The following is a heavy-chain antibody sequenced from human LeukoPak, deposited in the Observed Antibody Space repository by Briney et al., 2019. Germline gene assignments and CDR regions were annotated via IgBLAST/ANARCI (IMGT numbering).Heavy chain of an antibody. J-gene: IGHJ4*02. CDR3: ARDGYGGNSAHSD. D-gene: IGHD4-23*01. CDR1: GYTFTGYY. V-gene: IGHV1-2*02. Sequence: ASVKVSCKASGYTFTGYYMHWVRQAPGQGLEWMGWINPNSGGTNYAQKFQGRVTMTRDTSISTAYMELSRLRSDDTAVYYCARDGYGGNSAHSDRGQGTLVTVSS. CDR2: INPNSGGT.